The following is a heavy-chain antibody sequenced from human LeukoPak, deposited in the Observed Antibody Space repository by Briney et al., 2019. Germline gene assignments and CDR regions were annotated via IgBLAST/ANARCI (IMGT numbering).Heavy chain of an antibody. CDR2: IYHTGTT. V-gene: IGHV4-38-2*01. D-gene: IGHD3-22*01. CDR3: ALTGGSSGYFLPEKFDY. J-gene: IGHJ4*02. CDR1: GYSISNGYY. Sequence: KTSETLSLTCAVSGYSISNGYYWGWIRQPPGKGLEWIGTIYHTGTTYYNPSLKSRVTISVETSKRQLSLRLSSVTATDTAVYYCALTGGSSGYFLPEKFDYWGQGTLVTVSS.